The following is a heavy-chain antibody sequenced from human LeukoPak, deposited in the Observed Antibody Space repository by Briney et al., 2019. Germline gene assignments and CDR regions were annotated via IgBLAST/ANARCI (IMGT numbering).Heavy chain of an antibody. CDR1: GFTFSTYW. V-gene: IGHV3-64*01. Sequence: PGGSLRLSCAASGFTFSTYWMTWVRQAPGKGLEYVSAISSNGGSTYYANSVKGRFTISRDNSKNTLYLQMGRLRAEDMAVYYCARGYSGGWYQFDYWGQGTLVTVSS. CDR2: ISSNGGST. CDR3: ARGYSGGWYQFDY. D-gene: IGHD6-19*01. J-gene: IGHJ4*02.